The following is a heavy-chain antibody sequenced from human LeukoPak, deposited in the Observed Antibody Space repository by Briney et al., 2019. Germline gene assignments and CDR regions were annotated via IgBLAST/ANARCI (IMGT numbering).Heavy chain of an antibody. V-gene: IGHV3-74*01. J-gene: IGHJ6*03. CDR1: GFTFSSYW. D-gene: IGHD3-9*01. Sequence: PGGSLRLSCAASGFTFSSYWMHWVRQAPGKGLVWVSRINSDGSSTSYADSVKGRFTISRDNAKNTLYLQMNSLRAEDTAFYYCAREGSPAGHDYYDILTGNYYYSYMDVWGKGTTVTVSS. CDR3: AREGSPAGHDYYDILTGNYYYSYMDV. CDR2: INSDGSST.